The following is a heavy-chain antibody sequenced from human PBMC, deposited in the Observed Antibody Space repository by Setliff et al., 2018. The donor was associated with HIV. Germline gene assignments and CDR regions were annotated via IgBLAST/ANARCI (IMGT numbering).Heavy chain of an antibody. CDR2: INPNSGGT. CDR1: GYTFTGYY. V-gene: IGHV1-2*04. J-gene: IGHJ5*02. D-gene: IGHD6-19*01. CDR3: ARDFVEGIAVTDWFDP. Sequence: ASVKVSCKASGYTFTGYYMHWVRQAPGQGLEWMGWINPNSGGTNYAQKFQGWVTMTRDTSISTAYMELSRLRSDDTAVYYCARDFVEGIAVTDWFDPWGQGTPVTVSS.